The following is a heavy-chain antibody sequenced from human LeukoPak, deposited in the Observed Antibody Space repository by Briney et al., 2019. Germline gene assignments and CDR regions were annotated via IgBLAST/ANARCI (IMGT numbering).Heavy chain of an antibody. CDR3: ARDQVVRGETYYYYGMDV. CDR1: GGSFSGYY. CDR2: IYYSGST. D-gene: IGHD3-10*01. Sequence: SETLSLTCAVYGGSFSGYYWSWIRQPPGKGLEWIGYIYYSGSTNYNPSLKSRVTISVDTSKNQFSLKLSSVTAADTAVYYCARDQVVRGETYYYYGMDVWGQGTTVTVSS. V-gene: IGHV4-59*01. J-gene: IGHJ6*02.